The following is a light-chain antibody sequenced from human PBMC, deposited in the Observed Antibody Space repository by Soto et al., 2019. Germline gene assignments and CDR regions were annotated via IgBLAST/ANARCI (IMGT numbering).Light chain of an antibody. V-gene: IGKV3-20*01. CDR3: QQYTSSQLT. CDR1: QSVSSSY. CDR2: GAS. Sequence: EIVLTQSPDTLSLSPRERATLSCRASQSVSSSYLAWYQQKPGQAPRLLIYGASSRATGIPDRFSGSESGTDFTLTISRLEPEDFAVYYCQQYTSSQLTFGGGTKVEIK. J-gene: IGKJ4*01.